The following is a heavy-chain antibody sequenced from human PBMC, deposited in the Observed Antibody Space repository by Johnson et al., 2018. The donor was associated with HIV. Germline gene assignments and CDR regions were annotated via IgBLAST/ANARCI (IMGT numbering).Heavy chain of an antibody. J-gene: IGHJ3*02. CDR3: ARERLTTHAFDI. CDR1: GLIFDDYG. Sequence: VQLVESGGGVVRPGGSLRLSCAASGLIFDDYGMIWVRQAPGKGLEWVSSINWNGGSTAYADSVKGRFTISRDNAKNSLYLQMNSLRAEDTAFYYCARERLTTHAFDIWGQGTMVTVSS. CDR2: INWNGGST. V-gene: IGHV3-20*04. D-gene: IGHD4-17*01.